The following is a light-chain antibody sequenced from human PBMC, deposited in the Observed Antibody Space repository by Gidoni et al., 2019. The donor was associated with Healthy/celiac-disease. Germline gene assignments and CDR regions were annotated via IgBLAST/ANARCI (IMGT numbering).Light chain of an antibody. CDR3: AAWDDSLTGEV. Sequence: QSVLTQPPSASVTPGQRVTISCSGSSSNIGSNYVYWYQQLQGTAPKLLIYSNNQRPSGVPDRFSGSKSGTSASLAISGLRSEDEADYYCAAWDDSLTGEVFGGGTKLTVL. CDR1: SSNIGSNY. CDR2: SNN. J-gene: IGLJ3*02. V-gene: IGLV1-47*02.